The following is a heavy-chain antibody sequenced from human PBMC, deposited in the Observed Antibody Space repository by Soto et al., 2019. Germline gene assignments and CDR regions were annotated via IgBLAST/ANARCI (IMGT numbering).Heavy chain of an antibody. Sequence: SETLSLTCTVSGGSISSYYWSWIRQPPGKGLEWIGYIYYSGSTNHNPSLKSRVTISVDTSKNQFSLKLSSVTAADTAVYYCARHFYGSGSYYKNWFDPWGQGTLVTVSS. V-gene: IGHV4-59*08. CDR3: ARHFYGSGSYYKNWFDP. D-gene: IGHD3-10*01. J-gene: IGHJ5*02. CDR2: IYYSGST. CDR1: GGSISSYY.